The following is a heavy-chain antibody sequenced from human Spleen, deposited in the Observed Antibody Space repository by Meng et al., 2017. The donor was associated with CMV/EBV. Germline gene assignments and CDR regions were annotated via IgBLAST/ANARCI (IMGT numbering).Heavy chain of an antibody. CDR3: ARDVGYCSSTSCYPWYFDL. Sequence: SETLSLTCTVSGGSISSNYWSWIRQPPGKGLEWIGSIYHSGSTYYNPSLKSRVTISVDTSKNQFSLKLSSVTAADTAVYYCARDVGYCSSTSCYPWYFDLWGRGTLVTVSS. CDR1: GGSISSNY. CDR2: IYHSGST. J-gene: IGHJ2*01. V-gene: IGHV4-38-2*02. D-gene: IGHD2-2*01.